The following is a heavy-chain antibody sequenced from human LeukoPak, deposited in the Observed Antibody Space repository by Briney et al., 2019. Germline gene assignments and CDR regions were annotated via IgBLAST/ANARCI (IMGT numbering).Heavy chain of an antibody. CDR1: GFTLSSFA. CDR3: ARGSGLVRDY. CDR2: ISRNGGST. V-gene: IGHV3-64D*09. Sequence: GGSLRLSCSASGFTLSSFAMHWVRQAPGKGLEYVAAISRNGGSTYYADSVKGRFTISRDNSKSTLYLQMSSLRAEDTAVYYCARGSGLVRDYWGQGTLVTVSS. J-gene: IGHJ4*02. D-gene: IGHD6-19*01.